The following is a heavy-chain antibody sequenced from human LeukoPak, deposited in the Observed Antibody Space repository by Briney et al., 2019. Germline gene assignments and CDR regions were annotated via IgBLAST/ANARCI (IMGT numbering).Heavy chain of an antibody. CDR2: FYTTGTS. Sequence: SETLSLTCTVSGGSISGYYWSWIRQPAGKGLEWIGRFYTTGTSNYNPSFKSRVTMSVDTSKNQFSLKLSSVTAADTAVYYCARGDFWSGFYNYWGQGTLVTVSS. CDR3: ARGDFWSGFYNY. V-gene: IGHV4-4*07. CDR1: GGSISGYY. J-gene: IGHJ4*02. D-gene: IGHD3-3*01.